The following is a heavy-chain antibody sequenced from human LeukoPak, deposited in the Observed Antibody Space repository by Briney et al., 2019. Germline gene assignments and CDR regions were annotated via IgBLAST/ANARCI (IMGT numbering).Heavy chain of an antibody. CDR1: GGSISSSNW. V-gene: IGHV4-4*02. D-gene: IGHD2-2*01. Sequence: PSETLSLTCAVSGGSISSSNWRSWVRQPPGKGLEWLGEIYHGGSTNYNTSLKSRVTISVDKSKNQISLNLNSVTAADTAVYYCARGSRYCSSTSCYADFDYWGQGTLVTVSS. J-gene: IGHJ4*02. CDR2: IYHGGST. CDR3: ARGSRYCSSTSCYADFDY.